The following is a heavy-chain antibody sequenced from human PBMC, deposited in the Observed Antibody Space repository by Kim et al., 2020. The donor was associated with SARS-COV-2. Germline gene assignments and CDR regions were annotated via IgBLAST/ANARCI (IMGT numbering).Heavy chain of an antibody. Sequence: PSLRGRVTVSADTSKNQFYLNLSSVTAADTAVYICARQEKTGDRLRGFFDNWGQGILVTVSS. CDR3: ARQEKTGDRLRGFFDN. D-gene: IGHD3-16*01. V-gene: IGHV4-39*01. J-gene: IGHJ4*02.